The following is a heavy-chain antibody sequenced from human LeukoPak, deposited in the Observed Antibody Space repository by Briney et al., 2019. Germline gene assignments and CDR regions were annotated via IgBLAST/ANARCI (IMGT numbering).Heavy chain of an antibody. CDR2: IYPGDSDT. D-gene: IGHD2-15*01. CDR1: GYSFTTYW. Sequence: GESLKISCKGSGYSFTTYWIAWVRQMPGKGLEWMGIIYPGDSDTRYSPSFQGQVTISADKSISTAFLQWSSLKASDTTMYYCARQQVAYYYYYGMDVWGKGTTVTVSS. V-gene: IGHV5-51*01. CDR3: ARQQVAYYYYYGMDV. J-gene: IGHJ6*04.